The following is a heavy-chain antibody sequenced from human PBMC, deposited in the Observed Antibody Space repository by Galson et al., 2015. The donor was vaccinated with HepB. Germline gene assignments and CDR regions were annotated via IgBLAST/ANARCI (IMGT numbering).Heavy chain of an antibody. V-gene: IGHV5-10-1*01. CDR2: IDPSDCNT. CDR1: GYSFTSYW. J-gene: IGHJ4*02. Sequence: QSGAEVKKPGESLGISCKASGYSFTSYWITWVRQMPGKGLEWMGRIDPSDCNTNYSPSFQGHVTISADKSITTAYLQWSSLKASDTAMYYCARGVGYCSGGSCSGVYDYWGQGTLVTVSS. CDR3: ARGVGYCSGGSCSGVYDY. D-gene: IGHD2-15*01.